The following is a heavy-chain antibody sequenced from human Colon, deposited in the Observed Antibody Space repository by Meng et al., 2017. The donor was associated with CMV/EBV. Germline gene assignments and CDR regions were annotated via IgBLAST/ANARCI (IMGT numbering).Heavy chain of an antibody. CDR2: ISAYTGDT. D-gene: IGHD1-26*01. V-gene: IGHV1-18*01. CDR3: VRESQSGSYIYLQH. CDR1: GYTFTNYG. J-gene: IGHJ1*01. Sequence: QVQLVQSGAEVKKPGAYVKVSCKASGYTFTNYGISWVRQAPGQGLEWMGWISAYTGDTYYAQKFQGRVTMTTDTSTSTAYMELRSLRSDDTAVYYCVRESQSGSYIYLQHWGQGTLVTVSS.